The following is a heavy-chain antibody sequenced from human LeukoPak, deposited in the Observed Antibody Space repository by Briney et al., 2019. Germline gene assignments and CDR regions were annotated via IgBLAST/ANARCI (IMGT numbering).Heavy chain of an antibody. CDR2: ISGSGGNT. Sequence: PGGSLRLSCAASGFTFSSNAMSWVRQAPGKGLEWVSGISGSGGNTYYADSVKGRFTISRDNAKNSLYLQMNSLRAEDTALYYCAKAPKNPLGYCSGGSCLGEEYFDLWGRGTLVTVSS. V-gene: IGHV3-23*01. D-gene: IGHD2-15*01. CDR3: AKAPKNPLGYCSGGSCLGEEYFDL. J-gene: IGHJ2*01. CDR1: GFTFSSNA.